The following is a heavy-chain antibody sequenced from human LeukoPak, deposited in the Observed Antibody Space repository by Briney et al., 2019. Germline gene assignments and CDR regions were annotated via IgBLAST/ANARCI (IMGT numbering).Heavy chain of an antibody. CDR1: GYTFTSYD. V-gene: IGHV1-8*01. Sequence: ASVKVSCKASGYTFTSYDINWVRQATGQGLEWMGWMNPNSGNTGYAQKFQGRVTMTRNTSISTAYMELSSLRSEDTAVYYCARVAYSYGRTGGGYYFDYWGQGTLVTVSS. CDR2: MNPNSGNT. CDR3: ARVAYSYGRTGGGYYFDY. J-gene: IGHJ4*02. D-gene: IGHD5-18*01.